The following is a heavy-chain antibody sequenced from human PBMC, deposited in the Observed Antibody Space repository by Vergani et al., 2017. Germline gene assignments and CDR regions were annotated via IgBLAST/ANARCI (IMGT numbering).Heavy chain of an antibody. D-gene: IGHD6-6*01. J-gene: IGHJ4*02. V-gene: IGHV3-23*01. Sequence: EVQLLESGGGLVQPGGSLRLSCEASGFSFPGYSMSWVRQAPGKGLEGVSSVSGSSATPYYADSVKGRFIISRDNSKNTLHLQMNSLSADDTAVYYCAREYSSSVGFLAYWGQGTLVTVSS. CDR2: VSGSSATP. CDR3: AREYSSSVGFLAY. CDR1: GFSFPGYS.